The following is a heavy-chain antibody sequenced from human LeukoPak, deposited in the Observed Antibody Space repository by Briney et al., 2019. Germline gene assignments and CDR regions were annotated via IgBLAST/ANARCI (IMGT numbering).Heavy chain of an antibody. CDR2: IYSSGST. CDR3: ARARGRLLLIDY. Sequence: SETLSLTCTVSGVSFNNYYWNWLRQPAGKGLEWIGRIYSSGSTDYNPSLKSRVTMSVDTSKNQFSLNLTSVTAADSAVYYCARARGRLLLIDYWGQGTLVTVSS. V-gene: IGHV4-4*07. D-gene: IGHD2-15*01. J-gene: IGHJ4*02. CDR1: GVSFNNYY.